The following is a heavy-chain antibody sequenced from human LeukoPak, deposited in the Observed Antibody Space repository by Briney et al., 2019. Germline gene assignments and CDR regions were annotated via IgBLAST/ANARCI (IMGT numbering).Heavy chain of an antibody. CDR3: ARDKDIVLMVYSSEYYFDY. D-gene: IGHD2-8*01. Sequence: SETLSLTCTVSGGSISSSSYYWGWIRQPPGKGLEWIGSIYYSGSTYYNPSLKSRVTISVDTSKNQFSLKLSSVTAADTAVYYCARDKDIVLMVYSSEYYFDYWGQGTLVTVSS. V-gene: IGHV4-39*02. CDR1: GGSISSSSYY. J-gene: IGHJ4*02. CDR2: IYYSGST.